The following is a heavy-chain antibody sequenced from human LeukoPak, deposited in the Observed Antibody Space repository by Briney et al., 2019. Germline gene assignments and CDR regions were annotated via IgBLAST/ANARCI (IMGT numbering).Heavy chain of an antibody. V-gene: IGHV4-39*01. J-gene: IGHJ6*02. CDR2: IYYSGST. CDR1: GGSISSSSYY. Sequence: PSETLSLTCTVSGGSISSSSYYWGWIRQPPGKGLEWIGSIYYSGSTYYNPSLKSRVTISVDTSKNQFSLKLSSVTAADTAVYYCASLGNYGSGTAFSYYYYYGMDVWGQGTTVTVSS. CDR3: ASLGNYGSGTAFSYYYYYGMDV. D-gene: IGHD3-10*01.